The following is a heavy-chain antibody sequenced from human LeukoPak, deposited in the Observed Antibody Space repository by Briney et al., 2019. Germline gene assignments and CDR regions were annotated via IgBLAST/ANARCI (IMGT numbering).Heavy chain of an antibody. CDR1: GGSISSYY. CDR2: IYYSGST. Sequence: SSETLSLTCTVSGGSISSYYWSWIRQPPGKGLEWIGYIYYSGSTNYNPSLKSRVTISVDTSKNQFSLKLSSVTAADTAVYYCARSGHYYDGSGYYRRLDYWGQGTLVTVSS. D-gene: IGHD3-22*01. V-gene: IGHV4-59*01. CDR3: ARSGHYYDGSGYYRRLDY. J-gene: IGHJ4*02.